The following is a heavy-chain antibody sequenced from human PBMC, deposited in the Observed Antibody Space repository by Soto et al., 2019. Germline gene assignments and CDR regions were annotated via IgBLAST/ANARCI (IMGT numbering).Heavy chain of an antibody. J-gene: IGHJ6*02. CDR3: AKMGFRGSTGSYHYTMDV. CDR2: MSGSGSSS. Sequence: GGSLRLSCAASGFTFSTYAMSWVRQAPGKGLERVSVMSGSGSSSYHADPVKGRFTISRDNSKNTLYLQMKSLRAEDTAVYYCAKMGFRGSTGSYHYTMDVWGQGTTVTVSS. D-gene: IGHD1-26*01. V-gene: IGHV3-23*01. CDR1: GFTFSTYA.